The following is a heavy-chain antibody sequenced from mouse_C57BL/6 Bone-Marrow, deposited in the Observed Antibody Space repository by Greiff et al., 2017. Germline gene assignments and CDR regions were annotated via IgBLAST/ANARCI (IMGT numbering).Heavy chain of an antibody. J-gene: IGHJ1*03. CDR2: IDPSDSYT. CDR3: ARSNYYGSSLLYWYFDV. Sequence: VQLVESGAELVMPGASVKLSCKASGYTFTSYWMHWVKQRPGQGLEWIGEIDPSDSYTNYNQKFKGKSTLTVDKSSSTAYMQLSSLTSEDSAVYYCARSNYYGSSLLYWYFDVWGTGTTVTVSS. V-gene: IGHV1-69*01. CDR1: GYTFTSYW. D-gene: IGHD1-1*01.